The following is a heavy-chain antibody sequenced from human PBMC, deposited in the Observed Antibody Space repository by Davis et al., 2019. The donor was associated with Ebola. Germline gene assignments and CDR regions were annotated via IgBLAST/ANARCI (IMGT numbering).Heavy chain of an antibody. V-gene: IGHV1-3*01. CDR2: INGGNGDT. Sequence: ASVKVSCKTSGYIFTRYSILWVRQAPGEGLEWVGWINGGNGDTKCSQKFQGRVTFTRDASASTAYMELSSPRSEDTAMYYCARDEDVWGQGTTVTVSS. CDR1: GYIFTRYS. CDR3: ARDEDV. J-gene: IGHJ6*02.